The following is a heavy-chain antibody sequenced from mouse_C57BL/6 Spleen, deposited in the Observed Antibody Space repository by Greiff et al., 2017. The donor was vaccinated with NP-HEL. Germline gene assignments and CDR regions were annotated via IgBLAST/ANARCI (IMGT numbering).Heavy chain of an antibody. CDR3: ASGAQAAFAY. J-gene: IGHJ3*01. Sequence: EVLLQQSGAELVKPGASVKLSCTASGFNIKDYYMHWVQQRTEQGLEWIGRIGTEDGETKYAAKFKGKATITADTSTNTTYLQLSSLTSEDTAVYYCASGAQAAFAYWGKGTLVTVS. D-gene: IGHD3-2*02. V-gene: IGHV14-2*01. CDR2: IGTEDGET. CDR1: GFNIKDYY.